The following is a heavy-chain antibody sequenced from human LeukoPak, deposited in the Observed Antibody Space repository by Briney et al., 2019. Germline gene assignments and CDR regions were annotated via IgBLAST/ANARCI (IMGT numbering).Heavy chain of an antibody. CDR1: GFTFSSYW. CDR3: ARDQRGSNSHRVGFGY. D-gene: IGHD4-11*01. CDR2: IKQDGSEK. Sequence: PGGSLRLSCAASGFTFSSYWMSWVRQAPGKGLEWVANIKQDGSEKYYVDSVKGRFTISRDNAKNSLYLQMNSLRAEDTAVCYCARDQRGSNSHRVGFGYWGQGTLVTVSS. J-gene: IGHJ4*02. V-gene: IGHV3-7*01.